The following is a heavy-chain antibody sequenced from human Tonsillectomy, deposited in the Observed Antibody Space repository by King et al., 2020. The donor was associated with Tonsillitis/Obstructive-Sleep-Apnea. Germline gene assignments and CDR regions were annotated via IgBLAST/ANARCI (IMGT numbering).Heavy chain of an antibody. CDR1: GFTFDDCA. V-gene: IGHV3-9*01. D-gene: IGHD2/OR15-2a*01. Sequence: VQLVESGGGLVQPGRSLRLSCAASGFTFDDCAMHWVRQAPGKGLEWVSGISWNSGSIGYADSVKGRFTISRDNAKNSLYLQMNSLRAEDTALYYCTKDGTATFFHYMDVWGKGTTVTVSS. CDR3: TKDGTATFFHYMDV. J-gene: IGHJ6*03. CDR2: ISWNSGSI.